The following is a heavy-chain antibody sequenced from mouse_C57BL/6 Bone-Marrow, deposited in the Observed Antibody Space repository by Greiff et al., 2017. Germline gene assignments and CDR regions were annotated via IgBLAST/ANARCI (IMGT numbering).Heavy chain of an antibody. CDR3: ARGPFAY. CDR2: ISYDGSN. Sequence: DVKLVESGPGLVKPSQSLSLTCSVTGYSITSGYYWNWIRQFPGNKLEWMGYISYDGSNNYNPSLKNRISITRDTSKNQFFLKLNSVTTEDTATYYCARGPFAYWGQGTLVTVSA. V-gene: IGHV3-6*01. CDR1: GYSITSGYY. J-gene: IGHJ3*01.